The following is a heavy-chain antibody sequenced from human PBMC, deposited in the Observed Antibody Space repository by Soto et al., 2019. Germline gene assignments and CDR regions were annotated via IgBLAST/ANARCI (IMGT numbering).Heavy chain of an antibody. D-gene: IGHD3-10*01. CDR1: GDSVSSNSAA. CDR3: ARSITMVRGVASKDEYYYYYYYMDI. Sequence: SQTLSLTCAISGDSVSSNSAAWNWIRQSPSRGLEWLGRTYYRSKWYNDYAVSVKSRITINPDTSKNQFSLQLNSVTPEDTAVYYCARSITMVRGVASKDEYYYYYYYMDIWGQGTMVTVS. J-gene: IGHJ6*03. CDR2: TYYRSKWYN. V-gene: IGHV6-1*01.